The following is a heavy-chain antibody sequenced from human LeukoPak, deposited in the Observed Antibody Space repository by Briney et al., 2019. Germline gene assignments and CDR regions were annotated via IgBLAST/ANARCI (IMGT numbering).Heavy chain of an antibody. CDR2: ISAYNGNT. CDR1: GYTFTNYG. D-gene: IGHD3-22*01. V-gene: IGHV1-18*01. CDR3: AREMSYYYDSSAYYYWYSCFDY. Sequence: ASVKVSCKAYGYTFTNYGISWVRQAPGQGLEWMGRISAYNGNTNYAQKLQGRVTMTTDTSTSTAYMELRSLRSDDTAVYYCAREMSYYYDSSAYYYWYSCFDYWGQGTLVTVSS. J-gene: IGHJ4*02.